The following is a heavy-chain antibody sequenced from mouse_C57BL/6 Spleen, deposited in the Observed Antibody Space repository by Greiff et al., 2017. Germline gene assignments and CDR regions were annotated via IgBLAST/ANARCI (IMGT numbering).Heavy chain of an antibody. CDR3: ARGGGLLRRWYFDV. D-gene: IGHD1-2*01. CDR2: INPNNGGT. CDR1: GYTFTDYN. Sequence: EVQLQESGPELVKPGASVKIPCKASGYTFTDYNMDWVKQSHGKSLEWIGDINPNNGGTIYNQKFTGKATLTVDKSSSTAYMELRSLTSEDTAVYYCARGGGLLRRWYFDVWGTGTTVTVSS. J-gene: IGHJ1*03. V-gene: IGHV1-18*01.